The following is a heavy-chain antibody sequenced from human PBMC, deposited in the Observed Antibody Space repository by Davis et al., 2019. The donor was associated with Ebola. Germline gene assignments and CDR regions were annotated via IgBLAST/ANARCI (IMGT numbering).Heavy chain of an antibody. J-gene: IGHJ5*02. Sequence: AASVQVSCKASGGTFSSYAISWVRQAPGQGLEWMGGIIPIFGTVNYAQKFQGRVTITADESTSTAYMELSSLRSEDTAVYYCARENGDYSNWFDPWGQGTLVTVSS. V-gene: IGHV1-69*13. CDR3: ARENGDYSNWFDP. CDR2: IIPIFGTV. CDR1: GGTFSSYA. D-gene: IGHD4-17*01.